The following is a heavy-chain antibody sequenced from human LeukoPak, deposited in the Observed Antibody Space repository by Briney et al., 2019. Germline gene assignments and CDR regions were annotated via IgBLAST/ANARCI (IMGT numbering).Heavy chain of an antibody. J-gene: IGHJ6*02. CDR1: GGTFSSYA. V-gene: IGHV1-46*01. CDR2: INPSGGST. CDR3: ARGGYYDSTTPAVSYYYYYGMDV. D-gene: IGHD3-22*01. Sequence: GASVKVSCKASGGTFSSYAISWVRQAPGQGLEWMGIINPSGGSTSYAQKFQGRVTMTRDTSTSTVYMELSSLRSEDTAVYYCARGGYYDSTTPAVSYYYYYGMDVWGQGTTVTVSS.